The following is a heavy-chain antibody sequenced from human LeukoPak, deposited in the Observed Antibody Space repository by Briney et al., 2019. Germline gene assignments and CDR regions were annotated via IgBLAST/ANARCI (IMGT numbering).Heavy chain of an antibody. CDR2: ISSSSSYT. J-gene: IGHJ2*01. CDR3: AKDRVTASWYFDL. Sequence: GGSLRLSCAASGFTFSDYYMSWIRQAPGKGLEWVSYISSSSSYTNYADSVKGRFTISRDNAKNSLYLQMNSLRAEDTAVYYCAKDRVTASWYFDLWGRGTLVTVSS. V-gene: IGHV3-11*05. D-gene: IGHD2-21*02. CDR1: GFTFSDYY.